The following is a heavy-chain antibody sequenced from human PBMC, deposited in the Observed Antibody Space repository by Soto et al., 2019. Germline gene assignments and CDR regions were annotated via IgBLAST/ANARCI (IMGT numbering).Heavy chain of an antibody. CDR3: ARQSYDILTGHTTLYYYYGMDV. V-gene: IGHV4-39*01. CDR2: IYYSGST. Sequence: SETLSLTCTVSGGSISSSSYYWGWIRQPPGKGLEWIGSIYYSGSTYYNPSLKSRVTISVDTSKNQFSLKLSSVTAADTAVYYCARQSYDILTGHTTLYYYYGMDVWGQGTTVTVSS. D-gene: IGHD3-9*01. J-gene: IGHJ6*02. CDR1: GGSISSSSYY.